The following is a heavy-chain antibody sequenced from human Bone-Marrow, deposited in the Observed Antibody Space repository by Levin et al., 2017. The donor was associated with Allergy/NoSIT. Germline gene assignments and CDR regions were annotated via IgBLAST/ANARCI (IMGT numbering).Heavy chain of an antibody. D-gene: IGHD1-26*01. CDR1: GDSVSSNNAA. V-gene: IGHV6-1*01. Sequence: SQTLSLPCDISGDSVSSNNAAWNWLRQSPSRGLEWLGRTAYRSRWSNDYAGSVRSRITINSDTSKNQFSLQLNSVTPEDTAVYYCARARVGAGRFDFWGQGSLVTVSS. J-gene: IGHJ4*02. CDR2: TAYRSRWSN. CDR3: ARARVGAGRFDF.